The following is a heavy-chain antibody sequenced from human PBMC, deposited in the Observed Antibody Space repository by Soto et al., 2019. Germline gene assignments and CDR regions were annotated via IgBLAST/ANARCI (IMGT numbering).Heavy chain of an antibody. D-gene: IGHD4-17*01. CDR2: IYHSGST. J-gene: IGHJ5*02. V-gene: IGHV4-30-2*01. Sequence: QLQLQESGSGLVKPSQTLSLTCAVSGCSISSGGYSWSWIRQPPGKGLEWIEYIYHSGSTFYNPSLSSRVTISVDRSKDQFSLKLSSVTAADTAVYYCARLYGDYVTVWFDPWGQGTLVTVSS. CDR3: ARLYGDYVTVWFDP. CDR1: GCSISSGGYS.